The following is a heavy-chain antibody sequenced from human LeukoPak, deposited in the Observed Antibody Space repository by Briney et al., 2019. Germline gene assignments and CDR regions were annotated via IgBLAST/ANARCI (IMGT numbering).Heavy chain of an antibody. D-gene: IGHD5-24*01. CDR3: ARDPGYNVNAHDVNAFDI. CDR1: GASISSTNYY. V-gene: IGHV4-39*07. J-gene: IGHJ3*02. CDR2: IYYSVST. Sequence: SETLSLTCTVSGASISSTNYYWGWIRQTPGKGLEGIGTIYYSVSTYYNPSLKSRLSISVATSKNQFSLKLRSVTAADTGLYYCARDPGYNVNAHDVNAFDIWGQGTMVTVSS.